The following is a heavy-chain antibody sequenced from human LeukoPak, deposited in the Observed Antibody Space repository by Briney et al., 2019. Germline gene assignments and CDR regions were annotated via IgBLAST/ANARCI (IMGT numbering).Heavy chain of an antibody. CDR1: GFTFSSYS. Sequence: PGGSLRLSCAASGFTFSSYSMNWVRQAPGKGLEWVSYISSSSSYIYYADSVKGRFTISRDNAKNSLYLQMNSLRAEDTAVYYCARGLGGVYYFDYWGQGTLVTVSS. CDR3: ARGLGGVYYFDY. CDR2: ISSSSSYI. V-gene: IGHV3-21*05. J-gene: IGHJ4*02. D-gene: IGHD3-16*01.